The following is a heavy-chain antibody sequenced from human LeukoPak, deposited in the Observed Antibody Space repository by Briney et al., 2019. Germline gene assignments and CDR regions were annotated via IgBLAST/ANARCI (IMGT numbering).Heavy chain of an antibody. J-gene: IGHJ6*03. Sequence: SETLSLTCTVSGDSISSSSYYWGWIRQPPGKGLEWIGSIYYSGSTYYNPSLKSRVIISVDTSKNQFSLKLSSVTAADTAMYYCAREVADYGGYYYYHYMDVWGKGTTVTISS. V-gene: IGHV4-39*07. CDR2: IYYSGST. D-gene: IGHD4-23*01. CDR3: AREVADYGGYYYYHYMDV. CDR1: GDSISSSSYY.